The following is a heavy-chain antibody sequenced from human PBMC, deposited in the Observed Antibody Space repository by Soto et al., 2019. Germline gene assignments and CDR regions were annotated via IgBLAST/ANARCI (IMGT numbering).Heavy chain of an antibody. CDR3: AGGDYEGSGAFDI. Sequence: TSETLSLTCTVSGGSVSSSSYYWGWIRQPPGKGLEWIGTVYYSGSTYYNPSLKSRVTISVDTSQNQFSLRLSSVTAADTALYYCAGGDYEGSGAFDIWGQGTMVTVSS. CDR1: GGSVSSSSYY. D-gene: IGHD4-17*01. V-gene: IGHV4-39*01. J-gene: IGHJ3*02. CDR2: VYYSGST.